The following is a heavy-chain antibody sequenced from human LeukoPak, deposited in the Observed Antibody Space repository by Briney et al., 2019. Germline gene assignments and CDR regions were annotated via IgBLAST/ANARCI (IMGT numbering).Heavy chain of an antibody. D-gene: IGHD5-24*01. J-gene: IGHJ4*02. CDR3: ARERSSGRWLQLRKYYFDY. CDR2: INPNSGGT. V-gene: IGHV1-2*02. CDR1: GYTFTGYY. Sequence: ASVKVSCKASGYTFTGYYMHWVRQAPGQGLEWMGWINPNSGGTNYAQKFQGRVTMTRDTSISTAYMELSRLRSDDTAVYYCARERSSGRWLQLRKYYFDYWGQGTLVTVSS.